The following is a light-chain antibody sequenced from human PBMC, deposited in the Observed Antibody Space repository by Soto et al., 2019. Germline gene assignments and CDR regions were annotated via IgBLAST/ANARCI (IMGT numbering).Light chain of an antibody. V-gene: IGKV3-15*01. CDR2: DAS. J-gene: IGKJ4*01. Sequence: EIVMTQSPATLSVSPGERATLSCRASQSVSSDLAWYQQKPGQAPRLLIYDASTRATGIPVRFSGSGSGTEFTRTISSRQSEDFALYYCQQYNKWPPLTFGGGTKVEI. CDR1: QSVSSD. CDR3: QQYNKWPPLT.